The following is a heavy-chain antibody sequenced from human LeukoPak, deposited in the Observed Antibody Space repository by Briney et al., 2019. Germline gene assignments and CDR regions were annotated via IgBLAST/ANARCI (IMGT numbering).Heavy chain of an antibody. CDR3: ARVGSGYSYFYYMDV. CDR1: GFTVSSNY. D-gene: IGHD3-3*01. Sequence: GGSLRLSCAASGFTVSSNYMSWVRQAPGKGLEWVSVIYSAGYTYYADSVKGRFTISRDNSKNRVYLQMNSLKTEDTAVYYCARVGSGYSYFYYMDVWGEGTTVTVSS. V-gene: IGHV3-66*02. CDR2: IYSAGYT. J-gene: IGHJ6*03.